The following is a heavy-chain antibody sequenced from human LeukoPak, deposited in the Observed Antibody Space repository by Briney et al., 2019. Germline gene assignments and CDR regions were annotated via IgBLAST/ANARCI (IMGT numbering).Heavy chain of an antibody. CDR3: ARDLGVRFLEWFLDY. CDR2: INPNSGGT. J-gene: IGHJ4*02. D-gene: IGHD3-3*01. Sequence: ASVKVSCKASGYTFTGYYMHWVRQAPGQGLEWMGWINPNSGGTNYAQKFQGRVTMTRDTSISTAYMELSRLRSDDTAVYYCARDLGVRFLEWFLDYWGQRTLVTVSS. CDR1: GYTFTGYY. V-gene: IGHV1-2*02.